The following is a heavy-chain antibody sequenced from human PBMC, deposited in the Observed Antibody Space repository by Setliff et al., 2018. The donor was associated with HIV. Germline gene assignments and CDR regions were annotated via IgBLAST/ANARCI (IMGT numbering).Heavy chain of an antibody. Sequence: SETLSLTCTVSGGSFSDYYRSWIRQPPGKGLEWIGYIYTSGSTNYNPSLKSRVTISVDTSKNQFSLKLSSVTAADTAVYYCARKGDLGSTYYFDYWGQGALVTVSS. V-gene: IGHV4-4*09. CDR2: IYTSGST. J-gene: IGHJ4*02. CDR1: GGSFSDYY. CDR3: ARKGDLGSTYYFDY. D-gene: IGHD1-26*01.